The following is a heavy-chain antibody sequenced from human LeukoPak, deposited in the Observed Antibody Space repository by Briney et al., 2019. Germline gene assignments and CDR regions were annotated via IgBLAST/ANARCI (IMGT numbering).Heavy chain of an antibody. CDR3: ARERGEYCDNTSCSNYYLDY. D-gene: IGHD2-2*01. Sequence: SETLSLTCPVSGAFVSSGSYHWSWIRQPPGRGLEWIGYIYYDGSTKYNPSLKSRVTISRDTSKNQFSLKVSSVTAADTALYYCARERGEYCDNTSCSNYYLDYWGQGHLVTVSS. J-gene: IGHJ4*02. CDR2: IYYDGST. CDR1: GAFVSSGSYH. V-gene: IGHV4-61*01.